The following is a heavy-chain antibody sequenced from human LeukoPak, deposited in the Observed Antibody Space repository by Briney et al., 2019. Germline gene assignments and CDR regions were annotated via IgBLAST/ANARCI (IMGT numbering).Heavy chain of an antibody. D-gene: IGHD3-10*01. V-gene: IGHV4-39*01. CDR3: ATHKEGSYFDY. CDR2: VYYFGNT. J-gene: IGHJ4*02. Sequence: SETLSLTCSVSGGSITTTRYYWGWIRQSPGKGLEWLGSVYYFGNTYYRPSLLSRATISIDSSKRVISLNLTSVTARDTGTYYCATHKEGSYFDYWGQGTLVTVSS. CDR1: GGSITTTRYY.